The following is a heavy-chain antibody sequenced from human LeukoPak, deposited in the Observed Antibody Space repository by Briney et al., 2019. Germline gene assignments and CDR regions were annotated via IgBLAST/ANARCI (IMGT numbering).Heavy chain of an antibody. D-gene: IGHD1-1*01. CDR2: ISYDGTKK. J-gene: IGHJ6*02. V-gene: IGHV3-30*04. Sequence: GRSLRLSCAASGFTFSNNAMHWVRQAPGKGLEWVAIISYDGTKKYYTDSVKGRFTISRDNSKNTLYLQMNSLRAEDTAVYYCARGAYNGVRGYYGMDVWGQGTTVTVSS. CDR3: ARGAYNGVRGYYGMDV. CDR1: GFTFSNNA.